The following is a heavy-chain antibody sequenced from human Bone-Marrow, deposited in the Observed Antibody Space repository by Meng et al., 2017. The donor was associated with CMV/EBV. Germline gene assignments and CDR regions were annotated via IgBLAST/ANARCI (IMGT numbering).Heavy chain of an antibody. V-gene: IGHV1-69*05. CDR3: AVEEGYTYGRGGYSVS. CDR2: IIPVFSAT. D-gene: IGHD5-18*01. Sequence: SVKVSCKASRVTFSSYAINWVRQAPGQGLEWMGEIIPVFSATNYAQKFQGRVTITTDESTSTTYMDLRSLRSDDTAVYYCAVEEGYTYGRGGYSVSWGQGTLVTVSS. CDR1: RVTFSSYA. J-gene: IGHJ4*02.